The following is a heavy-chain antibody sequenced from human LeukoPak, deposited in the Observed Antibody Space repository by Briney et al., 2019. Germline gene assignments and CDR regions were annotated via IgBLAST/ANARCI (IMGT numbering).Heavy chain of an antibody. V-gene: IGHV3-23*01. J-gene: IGHJ4*02. D-gene: IGHD2-2*02. CDR3: ATYRHLPY. CDR2: IDGSGAST. Sequence: GGSLRLSCAAFGFTFSSYAMSWVRQAPGKGLEWVSGIDGSGASTYYADSVKGRFTISRDNSKNTVYLQMNSLRAEDTAMYYCATYRHLPYWGQGILVTVSS. CDR1: GFTFSSYA.